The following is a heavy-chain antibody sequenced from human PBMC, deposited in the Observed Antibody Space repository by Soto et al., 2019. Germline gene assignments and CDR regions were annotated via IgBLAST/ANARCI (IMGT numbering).Heavy chain of an antibody. CDR1: GFTFPTYA. J-gene: IGHJ6*02. CDR2: ISSNGAKA. D-gene: IGHD6-13*01. Sequence: PGGSLGLSCAAYGFTFPTYAMIWVRRAPGKGLEWVSSISSNGAKAYYADSVQGRFTISRDNSKNTLYLQMNSLRAEDTAIYYCAKRGASSITWSTNSYYYAMDAWGQGTTVTVSS. V-gene: IGHV3-23*01. CDR3: AKRGASSITWSTNSYYYAMDA.